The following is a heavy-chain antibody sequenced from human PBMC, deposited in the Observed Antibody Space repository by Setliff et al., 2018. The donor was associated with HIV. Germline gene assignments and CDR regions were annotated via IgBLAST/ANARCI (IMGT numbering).Heavy chain of an antibody. Sequence: ASVKVSCKASGYTFSSYFMHWVRQAPGQGLEWMGRINPNTGGTNYSKKFQDRVTVTRDTSISTAYMELSRLRSDDTAVYYCATLDYWGQGTLVTVSS. CDR1: GYTFSSYF. CDR3: ATLDY. J-gene: IGHJ4*02. V-gene: IGHV1-2*02. CDR2: INPNTGGT.